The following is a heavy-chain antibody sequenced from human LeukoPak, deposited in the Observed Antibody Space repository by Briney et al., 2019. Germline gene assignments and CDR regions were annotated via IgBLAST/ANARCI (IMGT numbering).Heavy chain of an antibody. CDR1: GGSISSSSYY. CDR3: ARDVDTAMVKYFDY. Sequence: SETLSLTCTVSGGSISSSSYYWGWIRQPPGKGLERIGSIYYSGSTYYNPSLKSRVTISVDTSKNQFSLKLSSVTAADTAVYYCARDVDTAMVKYFDYWGQGTLVTVSP. D-gene: IGHD5-18*01. V-gene: IGHV4-39*07. J-gene: IGHJ4*02. CDR2: IYYSGST.